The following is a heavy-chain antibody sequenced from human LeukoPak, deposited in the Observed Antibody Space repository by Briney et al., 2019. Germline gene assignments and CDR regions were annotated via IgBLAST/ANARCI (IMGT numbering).Heavy chain of an antibody. V-gene: IGHV3-7*01. Sequence: PGGSLRLSCGASGFTFSSHWMTWVRQAPGEGLEFVANIREDGSEINYADSVKGRFTVSRDNAKNSLYLQMNSLRAEDTAVYYCAKGGHYYDSSGTDYWGQGTLVTVSS. CDR1: GFTFSSHW. D-gene: IGHD3-22*01. J-gene: IGHJ4*02. CDR3: AKGGHYYDSSGTDY. CDR2: IREDGSEI.